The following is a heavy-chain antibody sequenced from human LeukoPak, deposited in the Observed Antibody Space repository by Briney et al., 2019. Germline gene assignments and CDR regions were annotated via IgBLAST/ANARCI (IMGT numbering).Heavy chain of an antibody. Sequence: GGSLRLSCAASGFTFSSYEMNWVRQAPGKGLEWVSYISSSGSTIYYADSVKGRFTISRDSAKNSLYLQMNSLRAEDTAVYYCARQPDYNHYYYYGMDVWGQGTTVTVSS. D-gene: IGHD4-11*01. CDR2: ISSSGSTI. V-gene: IGHV3-48*03. CDR1: GFTFSSYE. CDR3: ARQPDYNHYYYYGMDV. J-gene: IGHJ6*02.